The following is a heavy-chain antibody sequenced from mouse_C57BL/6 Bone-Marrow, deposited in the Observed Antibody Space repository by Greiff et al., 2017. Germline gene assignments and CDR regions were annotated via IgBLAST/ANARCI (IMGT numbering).Heavy chain of an antibody. CDR2: IDPSDSYT. D-gene: IGHD2-3*01. V-gene: IGHV1-69*01. CDR3: AREDGYYARDY. CDR1: GYTFTSYW. J-gene: IGHJ4*01. Sequence: QVQLKQPGAELVMPGASVKLSCKASGYTFTSYWMHWVKQRPGQGLEWIGEIDPSDSYTNYNQKFKGKSTLTVDKSSSTAYMQLSSLTSEDSAVYYCAREDGYYARDYWGQGTSVTVSS.